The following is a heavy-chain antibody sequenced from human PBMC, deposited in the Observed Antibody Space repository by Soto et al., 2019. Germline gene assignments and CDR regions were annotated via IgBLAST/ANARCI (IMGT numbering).Heavy chain of an antibody. D-gene: IGHD6-19*01. CDR2: TIPMFATA. V-gene: IGHV1-69*01. CDR3: ARGLFGQQWLVGFDT. Sequence: QVHLVQSGAEVKKPGSSVKVSCKASGGSFSNYIFAWVRQAPGQGLEWMGGTIPMFATAQYAQKLQGRVTITADESTSTVYMDLNSLKSDGTAVYYCARGLFGQQWLVGFDTWGQGTLVTVSS. CDR1: GGSFSNYI. J-gene: IGHJ4*02.